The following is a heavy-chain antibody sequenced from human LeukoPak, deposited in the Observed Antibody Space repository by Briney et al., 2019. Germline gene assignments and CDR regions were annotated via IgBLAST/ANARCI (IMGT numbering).Heavy chain of an antibody. CDR2: IPGSRGTT. J-gene: IGHJ5*02. V-gene: IGHV3-23*01. Sequence: AGGSLRLPCAASGFTFSSFAMPWVPQAPGEGLEWVSYIPGSRGTTYHTDSVQVRFSIYRDNSQNTLYLQMNSLRAEDTAVYSCTKDPNGDYGGAFVPWGRGTPVTVAS. CDR3: TKDPNGDYGGAFVP. CDR1: GFTFSSFA. D-gene: IGHD4-23*01.